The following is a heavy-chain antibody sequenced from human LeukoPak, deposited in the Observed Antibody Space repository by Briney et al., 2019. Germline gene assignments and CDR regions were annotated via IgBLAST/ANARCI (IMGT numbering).Heavy chain of an antibody. J-gene: IGHJ3*02. CDR1: GGSISSGDYY. V-gene: IGHV4-30-4*08. Sequence: SQTLSLTCTVSGGSISSGDYYWSWIRQPPGKGLEWIGYIYYSGSTYYNPSLKSRVTISVDTSKSQFSLKLSSVTAADTAVYYCARPNGYCGGDCYPGAFDIWGQGTMVTVSS. D-gene: IGHD2-21*01. CDR3: ARPNGYCGGDCYPGAFDI. CDR2: IYYSGST.